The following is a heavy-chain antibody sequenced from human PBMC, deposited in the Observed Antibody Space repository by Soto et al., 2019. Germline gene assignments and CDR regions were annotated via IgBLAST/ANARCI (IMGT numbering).Heavy chain of an antibody. CDR3: AKLPGIAAAYFDY. CDR1: GFTFSSYG. J-gene: IGHJ4*02. Sequence: QTGGSLRLSCAASGFTFSSYGMHWVRQAPGKGLEWVAVISYDGSNKYYADSVEGRFTISRDNSKNTLYLQMNSLRAEDTAVYYCAKLPGIAAAYFDYWGQGTLVTVSS. V-gene: IGHV3-30*18. CDR2: ISYDGSNK. D-gene: IGHD6-13*01.